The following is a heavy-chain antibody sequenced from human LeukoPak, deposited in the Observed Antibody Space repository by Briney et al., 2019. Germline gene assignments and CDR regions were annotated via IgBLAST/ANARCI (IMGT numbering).Heavy chain of an antibody. Sequence: GASLRLSRAPSGLTSSSYGTQWVRQAPRKGREWVAFIRYDGSTKYYAHSVKGRFTISRDNYKNTLYLQMNSLRAEDTAVYYCAKATMLSAWSLDYWGQGTLVTVST. CDR2: IRYDGSTK. D-gene: IGHD3-10*02. CDR1: GLTSSSYG. J-gene: IGHJ4*02. CDR3: AKATMLSAWSLDY. V-gene: IGHV3-30*02.